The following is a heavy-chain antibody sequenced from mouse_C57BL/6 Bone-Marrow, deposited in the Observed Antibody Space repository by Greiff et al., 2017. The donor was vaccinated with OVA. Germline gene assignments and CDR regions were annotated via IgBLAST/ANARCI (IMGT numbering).Heavy chain of an antibody. Sequence: VQLQQPGAELVKPGASVKMSCKASGYTFTSYWITWVKQRPGQGLEWIGDIYPGSGSTNYNEKFKSKATLTVDTSSSTAYMQLRSLTSEDSAVYDCARSGITTVEGDFAMDYWGQGTSVTVSS. CDR1: GYTFTSYW. V-gene: IGHV1-55*01. J-gene: IGHJ4*01. CDR2: IYPGSGST. CDR3: ARSGITTVEGDFAMDY. D-gene: IGHD1-1*01.